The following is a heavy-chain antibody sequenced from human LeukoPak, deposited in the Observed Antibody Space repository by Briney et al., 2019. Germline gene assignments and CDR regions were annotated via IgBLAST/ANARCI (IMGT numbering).Heavy chain of an antibody. D-gene: IGHD6-13*01. J-gene: IGHJ6*02. CDR1: GFTFSSYG. CDR3: AKDLGRVEQLVQYYYYGMDV. CDR2: ISYDGSNK. V-gene: IGHV3-30*18. Sequence: GGSLRLSCAASGFTFSSYGMHWVRQAPGKGLEWVAVISYDGSNKYYADSVKGRFTISRDNSKNTLYLQMNSLRAEDTAVYYCAKDLGRVEQLVQYYYYGMDVWGQGITVTVSS.